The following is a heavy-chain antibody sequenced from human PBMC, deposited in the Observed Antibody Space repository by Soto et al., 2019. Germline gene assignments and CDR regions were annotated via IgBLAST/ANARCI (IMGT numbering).Heavy chain of an antibody. J-gene: IGHJ4*02. V-gene: IGHV4-39*01. CDR3: ARNSILGCGADCYSGYYFDY. CDR2: IYYSGST. CDR1: GGSISSSSYY. Sequence: SETLSLTCTVSGGSISSSSYYWGWIRQPPGKGLEWIGSIYYSGSTYYNPSLKSRVTISVDTSKNQFSLKLSSVTAADTAVYYCARNSILGCGADCYSGYYFDYWGQGTLVTVSS. D-gene: IGHD2-21*02.